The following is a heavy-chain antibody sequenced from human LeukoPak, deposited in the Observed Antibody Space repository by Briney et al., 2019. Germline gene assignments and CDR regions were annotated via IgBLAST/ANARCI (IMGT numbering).Heavy chain of an antibody. V-gene: IGHV4-59*01. CDR1: GGSISSYY. Sequence: SETLSLTCTVSGGSISSYYWSWIRQPPGKGLEWIGYIYYSGSTNYNPSLKSRVTISVDTSKNQFSLKLSSVTAADTVVYYCARVGTIDYYYGMDVWGQGTTVTVSS. J-gene: IGHJ6*02. D-gene: IGHD1-7*01. CDR3: ARVGTIDYYYGMDV. CDR2: IYYSGST.